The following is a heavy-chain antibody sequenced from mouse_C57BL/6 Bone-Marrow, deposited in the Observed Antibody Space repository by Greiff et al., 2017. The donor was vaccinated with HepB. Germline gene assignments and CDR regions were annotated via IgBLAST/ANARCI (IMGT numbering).Heavy chain of an antibody. CDR1: GFTFSSYG. J-gene: IGHJ4*01. CDR2: ISSGGSYT. Sequence: EVQLVESGGDLVKPGGSLKLSCAASGFTFSSYGMSWVRQTPDKRLEWVATISSGGSYTYYPDSVQGRFTISRDNAKNTLYLQMSSLKSEDTAMYYCASEFITTVVATPYYAMDYWGQGTSVTVSS. V-gene: IGHV5-6*01. CDR3: ASEFITTVVATPYYAMDY. D-gene: IGHD1-1*01.